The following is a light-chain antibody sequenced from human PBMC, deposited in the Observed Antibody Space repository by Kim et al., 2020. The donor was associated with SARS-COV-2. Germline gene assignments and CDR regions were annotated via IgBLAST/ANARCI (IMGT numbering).Light chain of an antibody. CDR1: SSDIGGYNS. V-gene: IGLV2-14*03. CDR2: DVS. Sequence: GQSITISCTGTSSDIGGYNSVSWYQQHPGKAPKLMIYDVSKRPSGVSNRFSGSKSGNTASLTISGLQAEDEADYYCSSYTSSSTLVFGVGTKLTVL. J-gene: IGLJ2*01. CDR3: SSYTSSSTLV.